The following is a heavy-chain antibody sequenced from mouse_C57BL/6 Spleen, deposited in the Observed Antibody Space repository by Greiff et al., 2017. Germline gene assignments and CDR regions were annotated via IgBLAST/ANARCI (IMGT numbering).Heavy chain of an antibody. CDR1: GYTFTSYW. V-gene: IGHV1-50*01. D-gene: IGHD2-5*01. J-gene: IGHJ4*01. CDR3: ARGDSNYGGDY. CDR2: IDPSDSYT. Sequence: VQLQESGAELVKPGASVKLSCKASGYTFTSYWMQWVKQRPGQGLEWIGEIDPSDSYTNYNQKFKGKATLTVDTSSSTAYMQLSSLTSEDSAVYYCARGDSNYGGDYWGQGTSVTVSS.